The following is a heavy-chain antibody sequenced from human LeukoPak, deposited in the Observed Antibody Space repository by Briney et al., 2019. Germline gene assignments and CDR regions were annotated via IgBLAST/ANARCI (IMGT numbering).Heavy chain of an antibody. V-gene: IGHV4-39*01. CDR2: IYYSGST. J-gene: IGHJ2*01. D-gene: IGHD3-3*01. CDR3: ASLTPHYDFWSGYSNYWYFDL. Sequence: SETLSLTCTVSGGSISSSSYYWGWIRQPPGKGLEWIGSIYYSGSTYYNPAPKSRVTISVDTSKNQFSLKLSSVTAADTAVYYCASLTPHYDFWSGYSNYWYFDLWGRGTLVTVSS. CDR1: GGSISSSSYY.